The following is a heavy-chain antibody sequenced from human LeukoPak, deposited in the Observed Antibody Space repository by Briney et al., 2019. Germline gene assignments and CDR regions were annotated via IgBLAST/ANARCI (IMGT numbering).Heavy chain of an antibody. J-gene: IGHJ4*02. CDR3: AQPDF. CDR1: RITFMSSS. Sequence: GGSLRLSCVAARITFMSSSMHWVRQAPGKGMEWLAFIRFDGSTKYYADSVKGRFTVSRDNYKSTLYLQMNSLRAEDTAVYYCAQPDFWGQGTLVTVSS. V-gene: IGHV3-30*02. CDR2: IRFDGSTK.